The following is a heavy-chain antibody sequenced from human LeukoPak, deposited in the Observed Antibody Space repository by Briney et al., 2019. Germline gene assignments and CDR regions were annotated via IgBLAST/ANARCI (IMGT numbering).Heavy chain of an antibody. Sequence: PGGSLRLSCAASGFTFSSYEMNWVRQAPGKGLDWVSYISSSGSTIYYADSVKGRFTISRDNAKNSLYLQMNSLRAEDTAVYYCAREGEYYAESGNLIDAADVWGQGTMVIVSA. V-gene: IGHV3-48*03. J-gene: IGHJ3*01. CDR3: AREGEYYAESGNLIDAADV. CDR2: ISSSGSTI. D-gene: IGHD3-10*01. CDR1: GFTFSSYE.